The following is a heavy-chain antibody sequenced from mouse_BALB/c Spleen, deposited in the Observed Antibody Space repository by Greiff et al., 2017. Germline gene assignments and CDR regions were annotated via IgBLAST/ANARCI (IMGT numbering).Heavy chain of an antibody. CDR2: INPSTGYT. J-gene: IGHJ2*01. D-gene: IGHD1-1*01. V-gene: IGHV1-7*01. CDR1: GYTFTSYW. CDR3: ARSVITTVVAKNYFDY. Sequence: LEESGAELAKPGASVKMSCKASGYTFTSYWMHWVKQRPGQGLEWIGYINPSTGYTEYNQKFKDKATLTADKSSSTAYMQLSSLTSEDSAVYYCARSVITTVVAKNYFDYWGQGTTLTVSS.